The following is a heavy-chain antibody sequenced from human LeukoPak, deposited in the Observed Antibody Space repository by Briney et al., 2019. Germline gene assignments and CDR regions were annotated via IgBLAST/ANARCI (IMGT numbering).Heavy chain of an antibody. CDR3: ARLLEMATSHDY. D-gene: IGHD5-24*01. CDR2: INPNSGGT. Sequence: ASVNVSCKASGYTFTRYYMHWVRQAPGQQREWMGWINPNSGGTNYAQKLQGRVTMTRDTSISTAYIELSRLRADDTAVYYCARLLEMATSHDYWGQGTLVTVYS. J-gene: IGHJ4*02. CDR1: GYTFTRYY. V-gene: IGHV1-2*02.